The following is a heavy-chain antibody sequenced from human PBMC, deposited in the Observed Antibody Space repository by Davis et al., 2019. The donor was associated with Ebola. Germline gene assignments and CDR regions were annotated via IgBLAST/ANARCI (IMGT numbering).Heavy chain of an antibody. V-gene: IGHV4-39*01. CDR2: IYYSGST. Sequence: SETLSLTCTVSGGSISSNSYYWGWIRQPPGKGLEWIGSIYYSGSTYYNPSRKSRVTISVDTSKNQFSLKLPSVTAADTAVYYCARKSARWENWFDPWGQGTLVTVSS. CDR3: ARKSARWENWFDP. J-gene: IGHJ5*02. D-gene: IGHD6-6*01. CDR1: GGSISSNSYY.